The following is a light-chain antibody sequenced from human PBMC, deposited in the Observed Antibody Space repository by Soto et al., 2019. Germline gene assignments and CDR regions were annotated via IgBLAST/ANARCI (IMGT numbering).Light chain of an antibody. J-gene: IGKJ1*01. V-gene: IGKV1-39*01. Sequence: DIQMTQSPSSLSASVGDRVTITCRASQSISSYLNWYQQKPWKAPKLLIYAASSLQSGVPSRFSGSGSVTDFTLPISSLQPEDFATYYCQQSYSTPRTFGQGTKVEIK. CDR3: QQSYSTPRT. CDR2: AAS. CDR1: QSISSY.